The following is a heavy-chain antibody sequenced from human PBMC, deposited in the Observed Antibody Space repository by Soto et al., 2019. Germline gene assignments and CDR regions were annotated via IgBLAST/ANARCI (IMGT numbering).Heavy chain of an antibody. V-gene: IGHV4-59*01. CDR2: VFYSGRT. J-gene: IGHJ6*02. CDR3: ARGSAMVGGVLMNVPYALAV. D-gene: IGHD3-10*01. Sequence: QVQLQESGPGLVKPSETLSLTCTVSGASISNYYWRWFRQPPEKGLEYIGYVFYSGRTGYNPSLKSRVTVSVDSSKNQFSLNLTSVTAADTAVYYCARGSAMVGGVLMNVPYALAVWGQGTTVTVSS. CDR1: GASISNYY.